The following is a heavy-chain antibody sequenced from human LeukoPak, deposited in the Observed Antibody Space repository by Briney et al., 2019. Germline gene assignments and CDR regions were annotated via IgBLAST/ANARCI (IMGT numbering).Heavy chain of an antibody. Sequence: ASVKVSCKASGYTFTSYYMHWVRQAPGQGLEWMGIINPSGGSTSYAQKFQGRVTTTRDTSASTVYMELSSLRSEDTAVYYCARGGRYSGYADSHLAGYYFDYWGQGTLVTVSS. J-gene: IGHJ4*02. CDR2: INPSGGST. V-gene: IGHV1-46*01. CDR3: ARGGRYSGYADSHLAGYYFDY. D-gene: IGHD5-12*01. CDR1: GYTFTSYY.